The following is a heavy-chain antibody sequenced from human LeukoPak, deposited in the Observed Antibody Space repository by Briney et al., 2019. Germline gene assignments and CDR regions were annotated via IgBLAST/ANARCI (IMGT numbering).Heavy chain of an antibody. Sequence: PSETLSLTCTVSGGSISSYYWSWIRQPPGKGLEWIGYIYYSGSTNYNPSLKSRVTISVDTSKNQFSLKLSSVTAADTAVYYCASSLGGVLGGREYYYDSSGYPVDVFDMGGKGKRAPVSS. CDR2: IYYSGST. CDR3: ASSLGGVLGGREYYYDSSGYPVDVFDM. V-gene: IGHV4-59*01. CDR1: GGSISSYY. J-gene: IGHJ3*02. D-gene: IGHD3-22*01.